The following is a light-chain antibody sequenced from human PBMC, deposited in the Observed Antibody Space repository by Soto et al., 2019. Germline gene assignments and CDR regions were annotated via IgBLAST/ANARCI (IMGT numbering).Light chain of an antibody. CDR1: SSDVGGYNY. V-gene: IGLV2-14*01. Sequence: QSALTQTASVSGSPGQSITISCSGTSSDVGGYNYVSWYQQRPGKAPKLMIYEVSSRPSGVSNRFSGSKSGNTASLTISGLQAEDEADYYCSSYTSSSTLVFGGGTKLTVL. CDR3: SSYTSSSTLV. CDR2: EVS. J-gene: IGLJ3*02.